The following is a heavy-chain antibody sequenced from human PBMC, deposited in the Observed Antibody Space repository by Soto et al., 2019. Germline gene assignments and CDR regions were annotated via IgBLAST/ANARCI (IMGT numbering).Heavy chain of an antibody. CDR1: GYTFTSYA. CDR2: INAGNGNT. D-gene: IGHD3-22*01. CDR3: ARDYYDSSGYGAFDI. Sequence: ASVKVSCKASGYTFTSYAMHWVRQAPGERLEWMGWINAGNGNTKYSQKFQGRVTITRDTSASTAYMELSSLRSEDTAVYYCARDYYDSSGYGAFDIWGQGTMVTVSS. V-gene: IGHV1-3*01. J-gene: IGHJ3*02.